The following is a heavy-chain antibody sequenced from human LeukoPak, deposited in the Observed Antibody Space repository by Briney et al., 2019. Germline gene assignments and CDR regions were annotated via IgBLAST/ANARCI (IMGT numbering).Heavy chain of an antibody. CDR1: GFTFSSHW. V-gene: IGHV3-74*01. Sequence: GGSLRLSCAASGFTFSSHWMHWVRQGPGKGLVWVSRINSDGSSTNYADSVKGRFTISRDNSKNTLYLQMNSLRAEDTAVYYCATANYYDSSGVFDYWGQGTLVTVSS. CDR3: ATANYYDSSGVFDY. CDR2: INSDGSST. J-gene: IGHJ4*02. D-gene: IGHD3-22*01.